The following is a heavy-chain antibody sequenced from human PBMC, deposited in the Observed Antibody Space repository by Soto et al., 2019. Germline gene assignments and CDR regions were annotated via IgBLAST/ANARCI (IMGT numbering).Heavy chain of an antibody. D-gene: IGHD3-10*01. CDR2: ISYDGSNK. Sequence: QVQLVESGGGVVQPGRSLRLSCAASGFTFSSYGMHWVRQAPGKGLEWVAVISYDGSNKYYADSVKGRFTISRDNSKNTLYLQMNSLRAEDTAVYYCAKDLTRVRGVIMSSRVSWFDPWGQGTLVTVSS. CDR3: AKDLTRVRGVIMSSRVSWFDP. V-gene: IGHV3-30*18. CDR1: GFTFSSYG. J-gene: IGHJ5*02.